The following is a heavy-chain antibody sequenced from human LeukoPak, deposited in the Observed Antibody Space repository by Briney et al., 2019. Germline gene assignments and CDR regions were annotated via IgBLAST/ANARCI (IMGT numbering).Heavy chain of an antibody. Sequence: ASVKVSCKASGYTFTGYYMHWVRQAPGQGLEWMGWINPNSGGTNYAQKFQGRVTMTRDTSISTAYMELSRLRSDDTAVYYCARDLYYYDSSGYCYHGYFDYWGQGTLVTVSS. D-gene: IGHD3-22*01. CDR1: GYTFTGYY. CDR2: INPNSGGT. CDR3: ARDLYYYDSSGYCYHGYFDY. V-gene: IGHV1-2*02. J-gene: IGHJ4*02.